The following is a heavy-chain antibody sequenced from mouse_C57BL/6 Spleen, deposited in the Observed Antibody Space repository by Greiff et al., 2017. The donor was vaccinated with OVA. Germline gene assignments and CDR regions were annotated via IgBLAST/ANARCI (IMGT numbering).Heavy chain of an antibody. Sequence: QVQLQQPGAELVKPGASVKLSCKASGYTFTSYWMQWVKQRPGQGLEWIGEIDPSDSYTNYNQKFKGKATLTVDKSSSTAYMQLSSLTSEDSAVYYCARDYGSSYGFAYWGQGTLVTVSA. D-gene: IGHD1-1*01. V-gene: IGHV1-50*01. J-gene: IGHJ3*01. CDR2: IDPSDSYT. CDR3: ARDYGSSYGFAY. CDR1: GYTFTSYW.